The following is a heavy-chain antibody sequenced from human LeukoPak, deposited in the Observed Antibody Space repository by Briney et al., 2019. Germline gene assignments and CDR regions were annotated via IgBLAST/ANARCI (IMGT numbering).Heavy chain of an antibody. Sequence: PGRSLRLSCAASGFTFSSYGMHWVRQTPGKGLEWVAIIWSDGSNKYYADSVKGRFTISRDNSKNTLYLQMKSLRAEDTAVYYCARGSGSFSGGFDYWGQGTLVTVSS. J-gene: IGHJ4*02. D-gene: IGHD1-26*01. V-gene: IGHV3-33*01. CDR3: ARGSGSFSGGFDY. CDR2: IWSDGSNK. CDR1: GFTFSSYG.